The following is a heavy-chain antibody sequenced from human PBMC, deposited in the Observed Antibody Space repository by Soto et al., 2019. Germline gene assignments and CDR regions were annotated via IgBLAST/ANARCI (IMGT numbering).Heavy chain of an antibody. D-gene: IGHD6-13*01. CDR1: GFTFSSYG. V-gene: IGHV3-33*01. CDR3: ARWGIAAGDY. J-gene: IGHJ4*02. CDR2: IWYDGNNK. Sequence: QVQLVESGGGVVQPGRSLRLSCAASGFTFSSYGMHWVRQAPGKGLEWVAVIWYDGNNKYYADSVKGRFTISRDNSKNTLFLQMNSMRAEDTAVYYCARWGIAAGDYWGQGTLVTVSS.